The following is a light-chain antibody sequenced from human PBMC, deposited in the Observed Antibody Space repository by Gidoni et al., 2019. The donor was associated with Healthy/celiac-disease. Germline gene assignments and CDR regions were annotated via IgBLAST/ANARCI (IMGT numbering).Light chain of an antibody. Sequence: DIQMTQSPSTLSASVGDRVTITCLSSQIISSWLAWYQQKPGKAPKLLIYDASSLESGVPSRFSGSGSGTEFTLTISSLQPDDFATYYCQQYNSYSSFGQGTRLEIK. CDR1: QIISSW. J-gene: IGKJ5*01. V-gene: IGKV1-5*01. CDR2: DAS. CDR3: QQYNSYSS.